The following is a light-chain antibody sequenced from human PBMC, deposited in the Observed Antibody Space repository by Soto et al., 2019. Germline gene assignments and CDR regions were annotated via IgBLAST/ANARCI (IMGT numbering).Light chain of an antibody. Sequence: EIVMTQFPATLSVSPGETATLSCRASQGISRTLAWYQLKSGQAPRLLFYGASTRATGVPARFSGSGSGTEFTLTITSLQSEDFALYYCQQYHNLWTFGRGTEVEIK. CDR3: QQYHNLWT. CDR1: QGISRT. J-gene: IGKJ1*01. CDR2: GAS. V-gene: IGKV3-15*01.